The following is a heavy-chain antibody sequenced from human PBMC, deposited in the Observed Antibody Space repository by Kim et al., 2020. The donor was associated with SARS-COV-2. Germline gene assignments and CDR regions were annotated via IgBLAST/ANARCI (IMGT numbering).Heavy chain of an antibody. CDR1: GFTVSSNY. J-gene: IGHJ6*02. V-gene: IGHV3-66*01. CDR3: ARVGDSLGPVEVRGRYYYYGMDV. D-gene: IGHD3-10*01. CDR2: IYSGGST. Sequence: GGSLRLSCAASGFTVSSNYISWVRQAPGKGLEWVSVIYSGGSTYYADSVKGRFTISRDNSKNTLYLQMNSLRAEDTAVYYCARVGDSLGPVEVRGRYYYYGMDVWGQGTTVTVSS.